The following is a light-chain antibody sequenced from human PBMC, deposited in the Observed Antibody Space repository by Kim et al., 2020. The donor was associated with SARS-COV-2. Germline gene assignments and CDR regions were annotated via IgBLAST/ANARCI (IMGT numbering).Light chain of an antibody. J-gene: IGKJ2*01. Sequence: ENVLTQSPGTLSLSPGERATLSCRASQSVTSNFLAWYQQKPGQAPRLLIYSASSRATGIPDRFSGSGSGTDFTLTINRVEPEDFVVYYCHQYGSSPVTFGPGTKLEI. V-gene: IGKV3-20*01. CDR1: QSVTSNF. CDR3: HQYGSSPVT. CDR2: SAS.